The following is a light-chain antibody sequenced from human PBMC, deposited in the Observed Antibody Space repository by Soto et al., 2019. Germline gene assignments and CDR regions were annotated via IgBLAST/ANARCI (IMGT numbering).Light chain of an antibody. CDR3: CSYAGSYTVV. J-gene: IGLJ2*01. V-gene: IGLV2-11*01. CDR2: DVN. CDR1: ISDVGGYNY. Sequence: QSALTQPRSVSGSPGQSVTISCTGTISDVGGYNYVSWYQHHPGKAPKLMIYDVNKRPSGVPDRFSGSKSGNTASLTISGLKAEDEADYYCCSYAGSYTVVFGGGTKLTVL.